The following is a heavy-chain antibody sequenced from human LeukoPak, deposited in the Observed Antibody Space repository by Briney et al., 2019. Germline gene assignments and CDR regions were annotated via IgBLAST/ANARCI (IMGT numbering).Heavy chain of an antibody. V-gene: IGHV3-33*01. J-gene: IGHJ5*02. Sequence: GGSLRLSCAASGFTFNSYGMHWVRQAPGKGLEWVGAIWYDGSNKYYADSVKGRFTISRDNSKNTLYLQMNSLRAEDTAVYYCARENRYKYGPFDPCGQGTLVTVSS. CDR2: IWYDGSNK. CDR3: ARENRYKYGPFDP. CDR1: GFTFNSYG. D-gene: IGHD5-18*01.